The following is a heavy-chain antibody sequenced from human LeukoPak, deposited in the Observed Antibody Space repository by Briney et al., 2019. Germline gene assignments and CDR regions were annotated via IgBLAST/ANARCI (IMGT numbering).Heavy chain of an antibody. Sequence: NRVTISADTSKNEFSLKLSSVTAADTAVYYCARVMGDGYKRAFDYWGQGTLVTVSS. J-gene: IGHJ4*02. D-gene: IGHD5-24*01. V-gene: IGHV4-59*01. CDR3: ARVMGDGYKRAFDY.